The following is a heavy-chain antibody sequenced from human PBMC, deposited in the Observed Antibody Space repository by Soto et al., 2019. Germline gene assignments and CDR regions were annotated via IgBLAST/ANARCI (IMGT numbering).Heavy chain of an antibody. J-gene: IGHJ4*02. V-gene: IGHV3-33*01. CDR1: RFTFSTFG. Sequence: PGGSLRLSCAASRFTFSTFGMHWGRQAPGKGLEWVAVIWYDGSNKYYADSVKGRFTISRDNSQNTLYLQMNSLRAEDTAVYYCAVSQYFYDNSGFLNYWGQGTLVTVSS. D-gene: IGHD3-22*01. CDR3: AVSQYFYDNSGFLNY. CDR2: IWYDGSNK.